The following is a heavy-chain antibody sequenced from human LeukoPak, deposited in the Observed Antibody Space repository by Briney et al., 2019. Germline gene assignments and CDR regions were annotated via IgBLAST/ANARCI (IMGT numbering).Heavy chain of an antibody. CDR1: GYTFTSYA. Sequence: ASVKVSCKASGYTFTSYAMHWVRQAPGQRLGWMGWINAGNGNTKYSQKFQGRVTITRGTSASTAYMELSSLRSDDTAVYYCASLGSSWYNFDYWGQGTLVTVSS. CDR2: INAGNGNT. J-gene: IGHJ4*02. V-gene: IGHV1-3*01. D-gene: IGHD6-13*01. CDR3: ASLGSSWYNFDY.